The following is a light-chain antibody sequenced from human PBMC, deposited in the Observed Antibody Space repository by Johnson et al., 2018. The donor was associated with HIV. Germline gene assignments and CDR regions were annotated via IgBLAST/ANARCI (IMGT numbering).Light chain of an antibody. V-gene: IGLV1-51*01. CDR1: SSNIGNNY. CDR2: NND. J-gene: IGLJ1*01. CDR3: GTWDSSLSASYV. Sequence: QSVLTQPPSVSAAPGQKVTISCSGSSSNIGNNYVSWYQQFPGTAPKLLISNNDKRPSGIPDRFSGSRSGTSATLGITGLQTGDEADYYCGTWDSSLSASYVFGTGTKVTVL.